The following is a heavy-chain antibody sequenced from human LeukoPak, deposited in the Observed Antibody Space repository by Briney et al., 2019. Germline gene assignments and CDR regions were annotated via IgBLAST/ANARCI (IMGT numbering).Heavy chain of an antibody. J-gene: IGHJ4*02. CDR1: GGTFGSYA. CDR3: AEKRDYGDYIFDY. D-gene: IGHD4-17*01. CDR2: IIPILGIA. V-gene: IGHV1-69*04. Sequence: GSSVKVSCKASGGTFGSYAISWVRQAPRQGLEWMGRIIPILGIANYAQKFQGRVTITADKSTSTAYMELSSLRSEDTAVYYCAEKRDYGDYIFDYWGQGTLVTVSS.